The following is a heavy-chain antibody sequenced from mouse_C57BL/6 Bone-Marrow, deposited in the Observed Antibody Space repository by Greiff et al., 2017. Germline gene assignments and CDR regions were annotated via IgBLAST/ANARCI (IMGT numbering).Heavy chain of an antibody. CDR3: ASASMVTTRVYYAMDY. V-gene: IGHV3-6*01. D-gene: IGHD2-2*01. CDR2: ISYDGSN. CDR1: GYSITSGYY. J-gene: IGHJ4*01. Sequence: VQLKESGPGLVKPSQSLSLTCSVTGYSITSGYYWNWIRQFPGNKLEWMGYISYDGSNNYNPSLKNRISITRDTSKNQFFLKLNSVTTEDTATYYCASASMVTTRVYYAMDYWGQGTSVTVSS.